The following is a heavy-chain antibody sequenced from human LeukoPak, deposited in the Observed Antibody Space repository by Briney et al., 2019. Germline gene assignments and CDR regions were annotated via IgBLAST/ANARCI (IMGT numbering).Heavy chain of an antibody. D-gene: IGHD3-10*01. J-gene: IGHJ4*02. Sequence: PGGSLRLSCAASGFTFSNYAMRWVRQAPGRGLEWVSAISGSGGSTYYADSVKGRFTISADKSKNTLYLEMSSLRAEDTAVYYCAKDLIGGSGNFLLDYWGQGSLVTVSS. CDR3: AKDLIGGSGNFLLDY. CDR1: GFTFSNYA. V-gene: IGHV3-23*01. CDR2: ISGSGGST.